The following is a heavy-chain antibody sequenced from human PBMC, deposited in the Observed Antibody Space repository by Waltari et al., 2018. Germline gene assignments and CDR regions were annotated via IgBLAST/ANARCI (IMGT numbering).Heavy chain of an antibody. J-gene: IGHJ4*02. V-gene: IGHV4-34*01. CDR3: ARRSRPRYYDSSGYYYFDY. CDR1: GGSFSGYY. CDR2: INHSGST. Sequence: QVQLQQWGAGLLKPSETLSLTCAGYGGSFSGYYWSWIRTPTGKGLEWIGEINHSGSTNYNPSLKSRVTISVDTSKNQFSLKLSSVTAADTAVYYCARRSRPRYYDSSGYYYFDYWGQGTLVTVSS. D-gene: IGHD3-22*01.